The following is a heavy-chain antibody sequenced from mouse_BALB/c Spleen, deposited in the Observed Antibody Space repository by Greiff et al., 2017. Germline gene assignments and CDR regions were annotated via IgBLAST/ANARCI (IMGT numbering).Heavy chain of an antibody. V-gene: IGHV3-2*02. Sequence: EVKLQESGPGLVKPSQSLSLTCTVTGYSITSDYAWNWIRQFPGNKLEWMGYLSYSGSTSYNQALKSRISITRDTSKNQFFLQLNSVTTEDTATSYCAREGGYYRYDGWDAMDYWGQGTSVTVSS. CDR3: AREGGYYRYDGWDAMDY. J-gene: IGHJ4*01. D-gene: IGHD2-14*01. CDR1: GYSITSDYA. CDR2: LSYSGST.